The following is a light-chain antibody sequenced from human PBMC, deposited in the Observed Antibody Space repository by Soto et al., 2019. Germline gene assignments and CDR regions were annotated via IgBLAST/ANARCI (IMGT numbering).Light chain of an antibody. CDR3: QQRGKWPIT. CDR1: QVASNY. CDR2: GTS. V-gene: IGKV3D-11*01. Sequence: VLTQSLATLALPPGQGATFACWARQVASNYLAWYQQKPGQAPRLLIYGTSSRAAGIPARFSGSGSGTDFTLTISSLEPEDFAVYYCQQRGKWPITFGPGTRVDIK. J-gene: IGKJ3*01.